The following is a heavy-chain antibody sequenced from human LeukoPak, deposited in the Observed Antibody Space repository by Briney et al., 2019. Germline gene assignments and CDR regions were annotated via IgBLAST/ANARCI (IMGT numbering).Heavy chain of an antibody. J-gene: IGHJ5*02. CDR1: GYTFSSYA. CDR3: AKGSGSWYWFRCPNWFVP. Sequence: GGSLRLSCAASGYTFSSYAMSWVRQAPGKGLEWVSAISGSGGSTYYADSVKGRFTISRDNSKNTLYLQMNSLRAEDTAVYYCAKGSGSWYWFRCPNWFVPWGQGTLVSVPS. V-gene: IGHV3-23*01. CDR2: ISGSGGST. D-gene: IGHD6-13*01.